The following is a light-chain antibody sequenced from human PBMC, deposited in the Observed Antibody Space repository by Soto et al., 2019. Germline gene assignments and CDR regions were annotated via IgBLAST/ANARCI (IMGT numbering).Light chain of an antibody. CDR1: QGIGSW. CDR3: QQANSFPWT. J-gene: IGKJ1*01. Sequence: DIQMTQSPSSVSASVGDRVTITCRASQGIGSWLAWYQQKPGKAHKLLIYAASSLQSVVPSRFSGSGSGTDFTLTISSLQPEDFATYYCQQANSFPWTFGQGTKVEIK. CDR2: AAS. V-gene: IGKV1-12*01.